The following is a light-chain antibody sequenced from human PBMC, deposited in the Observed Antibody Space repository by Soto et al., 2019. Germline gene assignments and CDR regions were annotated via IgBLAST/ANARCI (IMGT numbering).Light chain of an antibody. V-gene: IGKV1-8*01. J-gene: IGKJ1*01. CDR2: AAS. CDR3: QQYYSYPRT. CDR1: QCISRY. Sequence: AIRMTQSPSSLSASTGDRVTITCRASQCISRYLAWYQQKPGKAPKLLIYAASTLQSGVPLRFSGSGSGTDFTLTISCLQSEDFATYYCQQYYSYPRTFGQGTKVDI.